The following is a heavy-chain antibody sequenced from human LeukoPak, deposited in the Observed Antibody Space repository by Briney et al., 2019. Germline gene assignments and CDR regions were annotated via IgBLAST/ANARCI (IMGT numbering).Heavy chain of an antibody. V-gene: IGHV3-23*01. D-gene: IGHD2-2*02. CDR3: AKGSHPVTYCSSTSCYNDSGYDYGGEYYYYYYYMDV. CDR1: GFTFSSYA. J-gene: IGHJ6*03. Sequence: GGSLRLSCAASGFTFSSYAMSWVRQAPGKGLEWVSAISGSGGSTYYADPVKGRSTISRDNSKNTLYLQMNSLRAEDTAVYYCAKGSHPVTYCSSTSCYNDSGYDYGGEYYYYYYYMDVWGKGTTVTVSS. CDR2: ISGSGGST.